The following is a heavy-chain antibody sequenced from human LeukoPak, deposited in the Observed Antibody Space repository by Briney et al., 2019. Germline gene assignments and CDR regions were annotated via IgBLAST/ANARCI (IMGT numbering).Heavy chain of an antibody. D-gene: IGHD6-19*01. V-gene: IGHV4-59*01. CDR1: GGSISSYY. Sequence: SETLSLTCTVSGGSISSYYWSWIRQPPGKGLEWIGYTYYSGSTNYNPSLKSRVTISVDTSKNQFSLKLSSVTAADTAVYYCARSLEWLGSYYYYYMDVWGKGTTVTVSS. CDR3: ARSLEWLGSYYYYYMDV. CDR2: TYYSGST. J-gene: IGHJ6*03.